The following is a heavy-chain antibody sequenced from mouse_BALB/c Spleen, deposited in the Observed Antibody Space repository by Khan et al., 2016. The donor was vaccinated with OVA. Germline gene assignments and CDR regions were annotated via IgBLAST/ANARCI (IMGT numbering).Heavy chain of an antibody. CDR2: IWGGGGT. J-gene: IGHJ4*01. CDR1: GFSSSRYN. Sequence: VQLQESGPGLVAPSQSLSITCTVSGFSSSRYNIHWVRQPPGKGLEWLGMIWGGGGTDYNSTLKSRLSIRKDNSKSQVLLKMNSLQTDDTAMYYCARAYYRYDGYYAMDYWGQGTSVTVSS. V-gene: IGHV2-6-4*01. D-gene: IGHD2-14*01. CDR3: ARAYYRYDGYYAMDY.